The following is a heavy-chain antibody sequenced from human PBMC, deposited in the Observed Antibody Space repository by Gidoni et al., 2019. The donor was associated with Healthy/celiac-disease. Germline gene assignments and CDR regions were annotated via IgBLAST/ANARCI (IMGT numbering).Heavy chain of an antibody. CDR1: GFTFSSYE. CDR3: APFMATGY. Sequence: EVQLVESGGGLVQPGGSMSLSCAASGFTFSSYEMNWVRQAPGTGLEWVSYISSSVSTIYYADSVKGRFTISRDNAKNSLYLQMNSLRAEDTAVYYCAPFMATGYWGQGTLVTVSS. V-gene: IGHV3-48*03. D-gene: IGHD3-10*01. CDR2: ISSSVSTI. J-gene: IGHJ4*02.